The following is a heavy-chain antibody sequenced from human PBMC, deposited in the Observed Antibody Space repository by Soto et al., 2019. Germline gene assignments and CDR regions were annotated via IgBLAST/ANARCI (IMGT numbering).Heavy chain of an antibody. J-gene: IGHJ3*02. CDR1: GGSISSYY. CDR3: ARVWGGALDI. D-gene: IGHD3-10*01. V-gene: IGHV4-59*01. Sequence: SETLSLTYTVSGGSISSYYWSWIRQPPGKGLEWIGYIYYSGSTNYNPSLKSRVTISVDTSKNQFSLKLSSVTAADTAVYYRARVWGGALDIWGQGTMVTVSS. CDR2: IYYSGST.